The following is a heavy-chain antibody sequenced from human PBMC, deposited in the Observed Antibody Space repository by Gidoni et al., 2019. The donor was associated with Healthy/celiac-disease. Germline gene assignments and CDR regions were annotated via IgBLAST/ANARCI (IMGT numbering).Heavy chain of an antibody. CDR3: AKEELWFGESTNPDY. J-gene: IGHJ4*02. V-gene: IGHV3-30*18. CDR2: ISYDGSNK. CDR1: GFTVSSYG. D-gene: IGHD3-10*01. Sequence: QVQLVESGGGVVQPGRSLRLSCAASGFTVSSYGMHWVRQAPGKGLGWVAVISYDGSNKYYADSVKGRFTISRDNSKNTLYLQMNSLRAEDTAVYYCAKEELWFGESTNPDYWGQGTLVTVSS.